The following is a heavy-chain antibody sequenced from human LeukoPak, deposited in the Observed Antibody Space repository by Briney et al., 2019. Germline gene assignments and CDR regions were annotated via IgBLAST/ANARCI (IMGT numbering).Heavy chain of an antibody. D-gene: IGHD3-10*01. CDR2: TYSGGST. Sequence: PGGSLRLSCLASGFTVSSTYMSWVRQAPGKGLEWVSVTYSGGSTYYADSVKGRFTISRDNSKNTLYLQMNSLRAEGTAVYYCAKDRRAGSYDYWGQGTLVTVSS. CDR3: AKDRRAGSYDY. V-gene: IGHV3-53*01. CDR1: GFTVSSTY. J-gene: IGHJ4*02.